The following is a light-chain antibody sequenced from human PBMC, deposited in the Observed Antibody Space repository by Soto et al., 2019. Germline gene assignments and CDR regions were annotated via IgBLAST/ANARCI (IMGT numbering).Light chain of an antibody. J-gene: IGKJ2*01. CDR2: GTS. CDR1: QSVDSSY. CDR3: QQFADSLYT. V-gene: IGKV3-20*01. Sequence: ENVLTQSPVTLSLSPGERATLSCRASQSVDSSYLAWYQQKPGQAPRLLIYGTSSRATGIPDRFSGSGSGTDFTLTINRLEPEDFAVYYCQQFADSLYTFGQGTKREIK.